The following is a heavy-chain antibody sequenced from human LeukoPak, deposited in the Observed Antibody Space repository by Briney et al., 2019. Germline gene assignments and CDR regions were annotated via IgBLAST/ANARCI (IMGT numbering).Heavy chain of an antibody. V-gene: IGHV4-34*01. CDR3: AVKATGTTLDSSGHPDDY. Sequence: SETLSLTCAVYGGSFSGYYWSWIRQPPGKGLEWIGEINHSGSTNYNPSLKSRVTISVDTSKNQFSLKLSSVTAADTAVYYCAVKATGTTLDSSGHPDDYWGQGTLVTVSS. CDR1: GGSFSGYY. D-gene: IGHD3-22*01. CDR2: INHSGST. J-gene: IGHJ4*02.